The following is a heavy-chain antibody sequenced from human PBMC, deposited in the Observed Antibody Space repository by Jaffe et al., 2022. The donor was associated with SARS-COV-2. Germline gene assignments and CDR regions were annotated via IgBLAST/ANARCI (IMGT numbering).Heavy chain of an antibody. V-gene: IGHV3-7*01. Sequence: EVLLVESGGGLVQPGGSLRLSCAATGFTFSDFWMYWVRQSPGKGLEWLANIKEDGSKKQYVDSVKGRCTVSRDNAKRSLFLQLSSLRDEDTAVYYCVRAVWGPGSLWGQGTLVTVSS. CDR3: VRAVWGPGSL. CDR1: GFTFSDFW. D-gene: IGHD3-10*01. J-gene: IGHJ4*02. CDR2: IKEDGSKK.